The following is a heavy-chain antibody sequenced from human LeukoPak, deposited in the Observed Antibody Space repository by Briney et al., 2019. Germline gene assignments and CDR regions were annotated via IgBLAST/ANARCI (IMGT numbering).Heavy chain of an antibody. CDR3: ATGIYDILTGYQPYYFDY. CDR2: FDPEDGET. V-gene: IGHV1-24*01. CDR1: GYTFTGYY. Sequence: ASVKVSCKASGYTFTGYYMHWVRQAPGQGLEWMGGFDPEDGETIYAQKFQGRVTMTGDTSTDTAYMELSSLRSEDTAVYYCATGIYDILTGYQPYYFDYWGQGTLVTVSS. D-gene: IGHD3-9*01. J-gene: IGHJ4*02.